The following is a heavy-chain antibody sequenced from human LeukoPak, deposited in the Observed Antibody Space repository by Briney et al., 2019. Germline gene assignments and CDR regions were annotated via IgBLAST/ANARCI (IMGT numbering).Heavy chain of an antibody. V-gene: IGHV3-23*01. CDR3: AKDWPSEWQQLPDYDAFDI. CDR1: GFXFSTYA. J-gene: IGHJ3*02. CDR2: INSGGST. D-gene: IGHD6-13*01. Sequence: GGSLRLSCAASGFXFSTYAMSWVRQAPGKGLEWVSAINSGGSTYYADSLKGRFTISRDNSKNTLYLQMNSLRADDTAVYYCAKDWPSEWQQLPDYDAFDIWGQGTMVTVSS.